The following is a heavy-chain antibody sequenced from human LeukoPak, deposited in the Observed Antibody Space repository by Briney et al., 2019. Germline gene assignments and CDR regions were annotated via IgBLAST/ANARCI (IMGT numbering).Heavy chain of an antibody. CDR1: GYSFTTYW. CDR2: IDPSDSYT. CDR3: ARHAKAYGSSCDY. Sequence: GGSLKISCKGSGYSFTTYWISWVRQMPGKGLEWMGRIDPSDSYTNYSPSFQGHVTISADKSFGTAYLQWTSLKASDTAMYYCARHAKAYGSSCDYWGQGTLVTVSS. D-gene: IGHD6-13*01. V-gene: IGHV5-10-1*01. J-gene: IGHJ4*02.